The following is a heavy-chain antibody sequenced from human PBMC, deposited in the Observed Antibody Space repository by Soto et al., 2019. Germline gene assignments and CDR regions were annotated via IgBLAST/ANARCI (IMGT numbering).Heavy chain of an antibody. CDR2: ISYDGSNK. CDR1: GFTFSSYG. D-gene: IGHD1-26*01. CDR3: AKVAGATTFDY. Sequence: LRLSCAASGFTFSSYGMHWVRQAPGKGLEWVAVISYDGSNKYYADSVKGRFTISRDNPKNTLYLQMNSLRAEDTAVYYCAKVAGATTFDYWGQGTLVTVSS. V-gene: IGHV3-30*18. J-gene: IGHJ4*02.